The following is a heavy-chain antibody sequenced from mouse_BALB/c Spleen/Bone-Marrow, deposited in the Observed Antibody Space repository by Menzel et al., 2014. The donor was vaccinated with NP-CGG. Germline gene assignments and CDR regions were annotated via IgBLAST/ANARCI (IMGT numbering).Heavy chain of an antibody. V-gene: IGHV7-3*02. CDR2: IRNKANGYTT. CDR3: ARDRDY. J-gene: IGHJ2*01. Sequence: EVQLVESGGGLVQPGGSLRPSCATSGFTFTDYYMSWVRQPPGKALEWLGFIRNKANGYTTEYSVSVKGRFTISRDNSQSIIYLQMNTLRAEDSATYYCARDRDYWGQGSPLTVSS. CDR1: GFTFTDYY.